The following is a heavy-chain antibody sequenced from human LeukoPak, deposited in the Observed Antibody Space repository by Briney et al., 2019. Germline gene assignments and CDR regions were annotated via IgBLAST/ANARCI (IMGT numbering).Heavy chain of an antibody. CDR1: GFTFSSYY. Sequence: PGGSLRLSCAASGFTFSSYYMTWVRLAPGKGLGWVANIKQDGSEKFYVDSVKGRFTISRDNTRNSLYLQMNSLRVEDTAVYYCARGWVTDLWGQGTLVTVSS. V-gene: IGHV3-7*03. J-gene: IGHJ5*02. D-gene: IGHD6-19*01. CDR3: ARGWVTDL. CDR2: IKQDGSEK.